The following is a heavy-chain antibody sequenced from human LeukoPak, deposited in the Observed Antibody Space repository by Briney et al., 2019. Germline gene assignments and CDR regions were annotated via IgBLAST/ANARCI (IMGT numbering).Heavy chain of an antibody. CDR1: GGSISSYY. D-gene: IGHD1-26*01. CDR3: ARAGDPIHHFDD. CDR2: IDYSGRT. J-gene: IGHJ4*02. Sequence: KSSETLSLTCTVSGGSISSYYRSWIRQPPGKGLEWIGYIDYSGRTKYNTSLKSRVTISVGTSKNQFSLKLSSVTAADTAVYYCARAGDPIHHFDDWGQGTLVTVSS. V-gene: IGHV4-59*01.